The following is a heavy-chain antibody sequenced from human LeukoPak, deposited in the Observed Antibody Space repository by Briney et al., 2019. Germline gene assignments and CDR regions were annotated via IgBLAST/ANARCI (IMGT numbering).Heavy chain of an antibody. V-gene: IGHV1-2*04. CDR1: GYTFTGYY. Sequence: GASVKVSCKASGYTFTGYYMHWVRQAPGQGLEWMGWINPNSGGTNYAQKFQGWVTMTRDTSISTAYMELSRLRSDDTAVYYCARDTDYYDSSGHDAFDIWGQGTMVTVSS. CDR2: INPNSGGT. J-gene: IGHJ3*02. D-gene: IGHD3-22*01. CDR3: ARDTDYYDSSGHDAFDI.